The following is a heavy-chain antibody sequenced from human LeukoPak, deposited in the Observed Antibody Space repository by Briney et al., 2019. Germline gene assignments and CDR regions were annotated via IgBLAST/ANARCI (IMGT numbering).Heavy chain of an antibody. CDR1: GGSTSSSSYY. V-gene: IGHV4-39*01. J-gene: IGHJ4*02. Sequence: PSETLSLTCTVSGGSTSSSSYYWGWIRQPPGKGLEWIGSIYYSGSTYYNPSLKSRVTISVDTSKNQFSLKLSSVTAADTAVYYCARRITMVRGRSHFDYWGQGTLVTVSS. CDR2: IYYSGST. CDR3: ARRITMVRGRSHFDY. D-gene: IGHD3-10*01.